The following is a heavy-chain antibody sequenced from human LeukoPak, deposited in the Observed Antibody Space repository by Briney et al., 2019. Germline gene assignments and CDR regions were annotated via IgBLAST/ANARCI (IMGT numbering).Heavy chain of an antibody. Sequence: PGGSLRLSCTASGFIFGDYAMSWVRQAPDKGLEWVAFIRSTAYGATTEYAASVKDRFTISRDDSKRIAYLQMNSLKTDDTAVYYCTRGVYQLLYFDYWGQGALVTVSS. J-gene: IGHJ4*02. CDR1: GFIFGDYA. CDR3: TRGVYQLLYFDY. D-gene: IGHD6-13*01. CDR2: IRSTAYGATT. V-gene: IGHV3-49*04.